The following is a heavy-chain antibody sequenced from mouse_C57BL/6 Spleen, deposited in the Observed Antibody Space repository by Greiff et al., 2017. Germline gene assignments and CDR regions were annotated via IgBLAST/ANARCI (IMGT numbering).Heavy chain of an antibody. Sequence: VQLQESGPELVKPGASVKISCKASGYAFSSSWMNWVKQRPGKGLEWIGRIYPGDGDTNYNGKFKGKATLTADKSSSTAYMQLSSLTSEDSAVXFCARNKEDGSMAWFAYWGQGTLVTVSA. J-gene: IGHJ3*01. D-gene: IGHD2-3*01. CDR3: ARNKEDGSMAWFAY. CDR2: IYPGDGDT. V-gene: IGHV1-82*01. CDR1: GYAFSSSW.